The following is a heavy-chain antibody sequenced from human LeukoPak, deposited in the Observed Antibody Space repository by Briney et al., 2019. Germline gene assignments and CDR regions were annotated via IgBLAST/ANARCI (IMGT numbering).Heavy chain of an antibody. D-gene: IGHD3-22*01. J-gene: IGHJ4*02. CDR3: ARALHNDSSGYLSGCFDY. CDR1: GFTFSTYA. V-gene: IGHV3-7*02. CDR2: IKEDGSDT. Sequence: PGGSLRLSCAASGFTFSTYAMTWVRQAPGRGLEWVARIKEDGSDTYYVDSVKGRFTISRDKAKKTVYLQMNSLRAEDTAVYYCARALHNDSSGYLSGCFDYWGQGTLVTVSS.